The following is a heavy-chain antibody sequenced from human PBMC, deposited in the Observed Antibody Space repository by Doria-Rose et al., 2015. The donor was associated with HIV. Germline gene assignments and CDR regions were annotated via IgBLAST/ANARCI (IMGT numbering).Heavy chain of an antibody. V-gene: IGHV3-66*01. D-gene: IGHD3-16*01. Sequence: VQLQESGGSLVQPGGSLRLSCAASGFTVCSNYMSWVRQAPGKGREWASVIYSDGRTYYADSVKGRFTVSRDNSKNALYLQINSLRAEDTAVYYRARDPFQSWAYWGQGTLVPVSS. CDR3: ARDPFQSWAY. CDR1: GFTVCSNY. J-gene: IGHJ4*02. CDR2: IYSDGRT.